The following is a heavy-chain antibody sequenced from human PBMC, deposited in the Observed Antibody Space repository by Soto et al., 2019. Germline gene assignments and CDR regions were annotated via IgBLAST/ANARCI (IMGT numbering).Heavy chain of an antibody. CDR1: GGSISSGGYY. CDR2: IYQSGTP. D-gene: IGHD2-21*02. V-gene: IGHV4-31*03. CDR3: ARDLRLDS. Sequence: SETLSLTCTVSGGSISSGGYYWNWIRQYPGKGLEWIAYIYQSGTPYYNPSLKSRVTISIDRSKNQFSLMLDSVTAADTAVYYCARDLRLDSWGPGTLVTVSS. J-gene: IGHJ4*02.